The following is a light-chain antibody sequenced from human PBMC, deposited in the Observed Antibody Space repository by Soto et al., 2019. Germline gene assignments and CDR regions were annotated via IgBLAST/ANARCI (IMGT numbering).Light chain of an antibody. Sequence: QSVLTQPPSASGTPGQRVTISCSGSSSNIGSNYVYWYQQLPGTAPKLLIYRNNQRPSGVPDRFSGSKSGTSASLAISGLRSEDEADYYCAAWDDSLSGRDVVFGGWTQLTV. CDR2: RNN. J-gene: IGLJ2*01. V-gene: IGLV1-47*01. CDR1: SSNIGSNY. CDR3: AAWDDSLSGRDVV.